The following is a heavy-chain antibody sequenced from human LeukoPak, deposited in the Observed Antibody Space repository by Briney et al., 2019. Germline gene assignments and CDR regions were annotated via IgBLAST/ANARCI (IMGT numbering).Heavy chain of an antibody. V-gene: IGHV3-7*01. Sequence: GGSLRLSCAASGLSFNSYAMSWVRQAPGKGLEWVANIKQDGSEKYYVDSVKGRFTISTDNAKNSLYLQMNSLRAEDTAVYYCARDSYDFWSGLRWFDPWGQGTLVTVSS. CDR1: GLSFNSYA. J-gene: IGHJ5*02. D-gene: IGHD3-3*01. CDR3: ARDSYDFWSGLRWFDP. CDR2: IKQDGSEK.